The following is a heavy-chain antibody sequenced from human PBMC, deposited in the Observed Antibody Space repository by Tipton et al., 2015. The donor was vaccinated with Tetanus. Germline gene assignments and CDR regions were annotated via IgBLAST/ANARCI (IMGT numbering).Heavy chain of an antibody. V-gene: IGHV3-7*03. D-gene: IGHD4-17*01. Sequence: SLRLSCAASGFTFSSYWMSWVRQAPGKGLEWVANIKQDGSEKYYVDSVKGRFTISRDNAKNSLYLQMNSLRAEDTAVYYCARDRTDLDYGDYVGYFDYWGQGTLVTVSS. J-gene: IGHJ4*02. CDR1: GFTFSSYW. CDR2: IKQDGSEK. CDR3: ARDRTDLDYGDYVGYFDY.